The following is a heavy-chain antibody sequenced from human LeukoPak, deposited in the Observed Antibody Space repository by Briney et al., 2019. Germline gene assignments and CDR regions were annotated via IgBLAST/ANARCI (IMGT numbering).Heavy chain of an antibody. CDR3: ARVGWHDAFDI. V-gene: IGHV4-59*01. J-gene: IGHJ3*02. CDR2: IYYSGST. Sequence: PSETLSLTCAVYGGSFSGYYWSWIRQPPGKGLEWIGYIYYSGSTNYNPSLKSRVTISVDTSKNQFSLKLSSVTAADTAVYYCARVGWHDAFDIWGQGTMVTVSS. D-gene: IGHD5-24*01. CDR1: GGSFSGYY.